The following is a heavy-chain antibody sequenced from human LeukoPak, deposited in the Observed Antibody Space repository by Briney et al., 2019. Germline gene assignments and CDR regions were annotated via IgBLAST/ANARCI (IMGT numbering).Heavy chain of an antibody. Sequence: ASVKVSCKASGYTFTSYYMHWVRQAPGQGLEWMGIINPSGGSTSYAQKFQGRVTMTRDTSTSTVYMELSSLRSEDTAVYYCARDCSGGSCYPGIDYWGQGTLVTVSS. J-gene: IGHJ4*02. CDR1: GYTFTSYY. D-gene: IGHD2-15*01. CDR2: INPSGGST. CDR3: ARDCSGGSCYPGIDY. V-gene: IGHV1-46*01.